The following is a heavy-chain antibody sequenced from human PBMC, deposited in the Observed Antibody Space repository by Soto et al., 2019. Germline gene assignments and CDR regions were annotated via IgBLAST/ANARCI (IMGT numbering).Heavy chain of an antibody. CDR3: ARDADQIELWMIDYYHYGMDV. V-gene: IGHV3-33*01. CDR1: GFTFSSYG. CDR2: IWYDGSNK. J-gene: IGHJ6*02. D-gene: IGHD5-18*01. Sequence: QVQLVESGGGVVQPGRSLRLSCAASGFTFSSYGMHWVRQAPGKGLEWVAVIWYDGSNKYYADSVKGRFTISRDNSKNTLYLQMNSLRAEDTAVYYCARDADQIELWMIDYYHYGMDVWGQGTTVTVSS.